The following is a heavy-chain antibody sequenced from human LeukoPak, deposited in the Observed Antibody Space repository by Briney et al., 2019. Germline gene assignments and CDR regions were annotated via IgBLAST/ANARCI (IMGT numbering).Heavy chain of an antibody. CDR1: GGSISSYY. CDR2: ISYSGST. Sequence: SETLSLTCTVSGGSISSYYWSWIRQPPGKGLEWIGYISYSGSTNYNPSLKSRVTISVDTSKNQFSLKLSSVTAADTAVYYCARDTGYCTNGVCYTHWFDPWGQGTLVTVSS. V-gene: IGHV4-59*01. D-gene: IGHD2-8*01. CDR3: ARDTGYCTNGVCYTHWFDP. J-gene: IGHJ5*02.